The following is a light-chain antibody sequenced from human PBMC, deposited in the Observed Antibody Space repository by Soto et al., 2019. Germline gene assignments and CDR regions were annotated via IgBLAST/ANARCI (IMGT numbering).Light chain of an antibody. Sequence: QSALTQPASVSGSPGQSITISCTGTSSDVGGYNYVSWYQQHPGKAPKLMIYEVSNRPSGVSNRFSGSKSGNMASLTISGLQAEDEADYYCTSYTSSSTHWVFGGGTKPPS. V-gene: IGLV2-14*01. CDR3: TSYTSSSTHWV. CDR2: EVS. CDR1: SSDVGGYNY. J-gene: IGLJ3*02.